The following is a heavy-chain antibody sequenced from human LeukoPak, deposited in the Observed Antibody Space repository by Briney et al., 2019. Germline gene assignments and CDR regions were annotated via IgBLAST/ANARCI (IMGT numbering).Heavy chain of an antibody. CDR2: ISSSSSYI. CDR1: GFTFSSHS. D-gene: IGHD6-13*01. V-gene: IGHV3-21*01. J-gene: IGHJ4*02. CDR3: ARVPGQQLVRGYQFDY. Sequence: GGSLRLSCAASGFTFSSHSMNWVRQAPGKGLEWVSSISSSSSYIYYADSVKGRFTISRDNAKNSLYLQMNSLRAEDTAVYYCARVPGQQLVRGYQFDYWGQGTLVTVSS.